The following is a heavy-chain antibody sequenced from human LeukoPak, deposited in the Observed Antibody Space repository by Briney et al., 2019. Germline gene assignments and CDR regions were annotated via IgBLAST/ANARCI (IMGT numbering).Heavy chain of an antibody. CDR2: ISYDGSNK. CDR3: AKDLFPDYDILTGYRMPGLLFDY. Sequence: GGSLRLSCAASGFTFSSYGMHWVRQAPGKGLEWVAVISYDGSNKYYADSVKGRFTISRDNSKNTLYLQMNSLRAEDTAVYYCAKDLFPDYDILTGYRMPGLLFDYWGQGTLVTVSS. CDR1: GFTFSSYG. V-gene: IGHV3-30*18. D-gene: IGHD3-9*01. J-gene: IGHJ4*02.